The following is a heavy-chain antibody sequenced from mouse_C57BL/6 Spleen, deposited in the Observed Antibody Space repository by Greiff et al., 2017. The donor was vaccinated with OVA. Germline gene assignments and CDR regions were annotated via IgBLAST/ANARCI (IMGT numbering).Heavy chain of an antibody. CDR1: GYAFSSSW. V-gene: IGHV1-82*01. CDR3: ARYDYDVFFAD. CDR2: IYPGDGDT. Sequence: VKLQESGPELVKPGASVKISCKASGYAFSSSWMNWVKQRPGQGLEWIGRIYPGDGDTNYNGKFKGKATLTADKSSSTAYMQLSSLTSEDSAVYFCARYDYDVFFADWGKGTLVTVSA. D-gene: IGHD2-4*01. J-gene: IGHJ3*01.